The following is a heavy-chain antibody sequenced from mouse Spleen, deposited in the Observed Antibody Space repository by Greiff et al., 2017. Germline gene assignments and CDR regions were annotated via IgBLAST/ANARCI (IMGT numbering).Heavy chain of an antibody. CDR3: ARDGYLGLDY. J-gene: IGHJ2*01. Sequence: EVQLVESGPGLVKPSQSLSLTCSVTGYSITSGYYWNWLRQFPGNKLEWMGYISYDGSNNYNPSLKNRISITRDTSKNQFFLKLNSVTTEDTATYYCARDGYLGLDYWGQGTTLTVSS. CDR1: GYSITSGYY. V-gene: IGHV3-6*01. CDR2: ISYDGSN. D-gene: IGHD1-2*01.